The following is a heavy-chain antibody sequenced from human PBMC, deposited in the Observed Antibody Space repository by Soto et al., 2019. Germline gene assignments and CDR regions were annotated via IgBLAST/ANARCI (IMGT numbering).Heavy chain of an antibody. D-gene: IGHD3-22*01. V-gene: IGHV1-46*01. Sequence: GASVKVSCKASVGIFSSYAISWVRQAPGQGLEWLGKIDPSDNATSYAQKFQGRVTLTRDPSTNTVYVELSSLRSEDTAIYYCATNYYDSSGYLYWGQGTLVTVSS. J-gene: IGHJ4*02. CDR3: ATNYYDSSGYLY. CDR1: VGIFSSYA. CDR2: IDPSDNAT.